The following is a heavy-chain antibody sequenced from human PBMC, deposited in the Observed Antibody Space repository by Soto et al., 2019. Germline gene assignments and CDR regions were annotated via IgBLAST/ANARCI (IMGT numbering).Heavy chain of an antibody. J-gene: IGHJ4*02. V-gene: IGHV3-48*03. CDR1: GFTFSPYE. CDR3: VREAPCSNGVCQFDY. Sequence: GVSLRLSCAASGFTFSPYEMSWVLQSAWKGLEWISYISSSGSTIHYADSVKGRFSISRDNAKKSLFLQMNSLRAEDTAVYYCVREAPCSNGVCQFDYWGRGTLVTVSS. D-gene: IGHD2-8*01. CDR2: ISSSGSTI.